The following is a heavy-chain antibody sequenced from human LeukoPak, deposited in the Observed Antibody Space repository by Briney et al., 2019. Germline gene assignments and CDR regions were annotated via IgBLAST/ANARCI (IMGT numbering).Heavy chain of an antibody. V-gene: IGHV3-7*01. Sequence: PGGSLRLSCAASGFTFSSYWMTWVRQAPGKGLEWVANIKQDGSEKYYVDSVKGRFTISRDNAKNSLYLQMNSLRVEDTAVYYCARDGRWINYYAGSSPVWGQGTLVTVSS. CDR2: IKQDGSEK. CDR1: GFTFSSYW. J-gene: IGHJ4*02. CDR3: ARDGRWINYYAGSSPV. D-gene: IGHD3-10*01.